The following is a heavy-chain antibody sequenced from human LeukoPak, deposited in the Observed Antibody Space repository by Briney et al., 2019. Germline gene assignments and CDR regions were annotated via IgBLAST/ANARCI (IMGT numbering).Heavy chain of an antibody. CDR2: IKSDGSGT. D-gene: IGHD3-22*01. J-gene: IGHJ4*02. Sequence: GGSLRLSCAASGFTFSNYWVHWVRQAPGKGLVWVSRIKSDGSGTGYADSVRGRFTISRDNAKNTLYLQMNSLRAEDTAVYYCARAGGLYYYDSAADYWGQGTLVTVSS. V-gene: IGHV3-74*01. CDR1: GFTFSNYW. CDR3: ARAGGLYYYDSAADY.